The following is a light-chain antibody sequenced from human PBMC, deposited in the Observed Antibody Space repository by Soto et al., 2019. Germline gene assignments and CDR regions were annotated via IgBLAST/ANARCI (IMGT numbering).Light chain of an antibody. Sequence: QSVLTQAASVSGSPGQSITISCTGTSRDVGGPNSVSWYQQHPGKAPKLLIYDVSNRPSGVSNRFSGSKSGNTASLTISGLQAEDEADYYCSSYTSSSTVVFGGGTKVTVL. CDR2: DVS. V-gene: IGLV2-14*01. CDR3: SSYTSSSTVV. CDR1: SRDVGGPNS. J-gene: IGLJ2*01.